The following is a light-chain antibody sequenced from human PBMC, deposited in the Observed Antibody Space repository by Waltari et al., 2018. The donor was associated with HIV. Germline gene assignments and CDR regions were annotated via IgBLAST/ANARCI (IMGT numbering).Light chain of an antibody. J-gene: IGLJ3*02. CDR3: AAWDDSSWV. Sequence: QSVLTQPPSASGTPGQRVPISCSGSSSNIGSNHVYWYQQLPGTAPKLLIYRNNQRPSGVPDRFSGSKSGTSASLAISGLRSEDEADYYCAAWDDSSWVFGGGTKLTVL. CDR1: SSNIGSNH. V-gene: IGLV1-47*01. CDR2: RNN.